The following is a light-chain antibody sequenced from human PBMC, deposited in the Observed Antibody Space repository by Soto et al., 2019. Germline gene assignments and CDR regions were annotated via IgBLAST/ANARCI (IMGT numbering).Light chain of an antibody. J-gene: IGKJ5*01. V-gene: IGKV3-11*01. CDR3: QQRNIWPPIT. Sequence: ELVLKQTTATLSLSPGERATLSCRASPSVTNFLAWYQQKPGQAPRLLIYGAFNRATGIPARFSGSGSGTDFTLTISSLEPEDSAIYYCQQRNIWPPITFGQWTRLEIK. CDR2: GAF. CDR1: PSVTNF.